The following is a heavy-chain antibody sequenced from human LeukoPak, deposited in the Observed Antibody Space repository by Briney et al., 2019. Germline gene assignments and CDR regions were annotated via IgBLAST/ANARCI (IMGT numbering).Heavy chain of an antibody. Sequence: ASVKVSCKASGYTFTSYYMHWVRQAPGQGLEWMGIINPRGGSTSYAQKFQGRVTMTRDTSTSTVYMELSSLRSEDTAVYYCATEDYYGSGSYHDDYRGQGTLVTVSS. J-gene: IGHJ4*02. D-gene: IGHD3-10*01. CDR2: INPRGGST. CDR1: GYTFTSYY. CDR3: ATEDYYGSGSYHDDY. V-gene: IGHV1-46*01.